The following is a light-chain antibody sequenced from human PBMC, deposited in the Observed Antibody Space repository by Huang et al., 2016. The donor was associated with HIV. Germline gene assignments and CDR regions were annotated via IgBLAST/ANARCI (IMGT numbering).Light chain of an antibody. CDR3: QQYNNWPYT. CDR2: GAS. J-gene: IGKJ2*01. V-gene: IGKV3-15*01. CDR1: QSISSD. Sequence: EIVLTYSSSTLSVSPVERATLDCKARQSISSDLAWYQQKPGQPPRLLIHGASTRATGIPARFSGSGSGTGFTLTISSLQSEDFAVYHCQQYNNWPYTFGQGTKLEIK.